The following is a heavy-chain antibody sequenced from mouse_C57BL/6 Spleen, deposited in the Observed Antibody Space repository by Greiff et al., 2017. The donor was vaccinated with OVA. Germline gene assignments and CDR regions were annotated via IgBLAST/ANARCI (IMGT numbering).Heavy chain of an antibody. J-gene: IGHJ2*01. V-gene: IGHV1-54*01. D-gene: IGHD2-2*01. Sequence: LMESGAELVRPGTSVKVSCNASGYAFTNYLIEWVKQRPGQGLEWIGVINPGSGGTNYNEKFKGKATLTADKSSSTAYMQLSSLTSEDSAVYFCAREGISTMVTYYFDYWGQGTTLTVSS. CDR2: INPGSGGT. CDR3: AREGISTMVTYYFDY. CDR1: GYAFTNYL.